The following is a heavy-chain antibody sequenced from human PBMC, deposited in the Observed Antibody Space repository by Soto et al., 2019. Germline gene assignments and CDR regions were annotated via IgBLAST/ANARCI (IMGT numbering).Heavy chain of an antibody. D-gene: IGHD6-13*01. V-gene: IGHV3-7*01. CDR2: IKQDGTDK. CDR1: GFTFSSYW. J-gene: IGHJ4*02. Sequence: PGGSLRLSCAASGFTFSSYWMSCVRQAPGKGLEWVANIKQDGTDKYYVDSVKGRFTISRDNAKNSLYLQMNSLRAEDTAMYYCARDLGQQLVRTDFDYWGQGTLVTVSS. CDR3: ARDLGQQLVRTDFDY.